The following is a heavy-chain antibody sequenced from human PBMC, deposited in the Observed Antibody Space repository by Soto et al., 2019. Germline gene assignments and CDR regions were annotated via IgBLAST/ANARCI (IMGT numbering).Heavy chain of an antibody. CDR2: IKSKTDGGTT. J-gene: IGHJ4*02. CDR1: GFTFSNAW. V-gene: IGHV3-15*07. CDR3: TTDLVVHLEVGDPYCGGDCYSEVDY. Sequence: GGSLRLSCAASGFTFSNAWMNWVRQAPGKGLEWVGRIKSKTDGGTTDYAAPVKGRFTISRDVSKNTLYLQMNSLKTEDTAVYYCTTDLVVHLEVGDPYCGGDCYSEVDYWGQGTLVTVSS. D-gene: IGHD2-21*02.